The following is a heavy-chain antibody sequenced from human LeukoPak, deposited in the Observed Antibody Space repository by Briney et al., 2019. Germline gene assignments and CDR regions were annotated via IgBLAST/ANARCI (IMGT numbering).Heavy chain of an antibody. CDR2: ISSSSSYI. V-gene: IGHV3-21*04. J-gene: IGHJ4*02. D-gene: IGHD6-13*01. CDR3: AKDLRYSSSWDDY. Sequence: GGSLRFSCAASGFTFSGFAMNWVRQAPGKGLEWVSSISSSSSYIYYADSVKGRFAISRDNSKNTLYLQMNSLRAEDTAVYYCAKDLRYSSSWDDYWGQGTLVTVSS. CDR1: GFTFSGFA.